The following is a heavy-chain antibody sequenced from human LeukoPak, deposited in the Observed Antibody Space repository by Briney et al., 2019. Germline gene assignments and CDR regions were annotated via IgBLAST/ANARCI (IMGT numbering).Heavy chain of an antibody. V-gene: IGHV3-7*01. Sequence: PGGSLRLSCAASGFTFSDYWMTWVRQAPGKGLEWVANIKEDGSRKYYVDSVKGRFTISRDNAKNSQYLQMNSLGVEDTAVYYCARMGRLDYWGQGTLVTVSS. D-gene: IGHD5-24*01. J-gene: IGHJ4*02. CDR2: IKEDGSRK. CDR3: ARMGRLDY. CDR1: GFTFSDYW.